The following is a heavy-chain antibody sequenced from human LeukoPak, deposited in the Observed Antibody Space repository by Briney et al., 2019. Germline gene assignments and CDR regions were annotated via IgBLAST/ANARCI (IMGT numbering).Heavy chain of an antibody. CDR3: ARAGYSYGTGYYFDY. J-gene: IGHJ4*02. V-gene: IGHV4-59*01. CDR2: IYYTGAT. Sequence: SETLSLTCTVSGGSISSYYWSWIRLPPGKGLEWIGYIYYTGATYYNPSLKSRVTISLDTSKNQFSLKLSSVTAADAAVYYCARAGYSYGTGYYFDYWGQGAMVTVSS. D-gene: IGHD5-18*01. CDR1: GGSISSYY.